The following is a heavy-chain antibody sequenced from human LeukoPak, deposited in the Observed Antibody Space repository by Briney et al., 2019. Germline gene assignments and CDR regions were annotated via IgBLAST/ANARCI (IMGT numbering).Heavy chain of an antibody. D-gene: IGHD3-10*01. J-gene: IGHJ4*02. V-gene: IGHV3-30*02. CDR2: IRYDGSCK. CDR3: ASRRFGEAATDY. Sequence: GGSLRLSCEASGFTFSRYGMSWVRQAPGKGLEWVAFIRYDGSCKYYADSVKGRFTISRDNSKNTLYLQMNSLRTEDTAVYYCASRRFGEAATDYWGQGTLVTVSS. CDR1: GFTFSRYG.